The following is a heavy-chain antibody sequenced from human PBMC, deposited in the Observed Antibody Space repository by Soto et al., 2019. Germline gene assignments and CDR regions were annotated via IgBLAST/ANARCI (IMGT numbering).Heavy chain of an antibody. J-gene: IGHJ4*02. Sequence: SETLSLTCTVSGGSISSSSYYWGWIRQPPGKGLEWIGLTSYSGNTVYNPSLKSRVAFSVDTSKNHFSLTLTSVTAADTAVYYCARDGVGPFDYWGQGTLVTVSS. CDR2: TSYSGNT. CDR1: GGSISSSSYY. D-gene: IGHD1-26*01. CDR3: ARDGVGPFDY. V-gene: IGHV4-61*03.